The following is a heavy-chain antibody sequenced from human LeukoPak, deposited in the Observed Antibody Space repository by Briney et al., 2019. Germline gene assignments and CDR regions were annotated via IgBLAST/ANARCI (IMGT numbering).Heavy chain of an antibody. J-gene: IGHJ4*02. D-gene: IGHD6-13*01. CDR1: GFTFDDYG. Sequence: GGSLRLSCAASGFTFDDYGMSWVRQAPGKGLEWVSGINWNGGSTGYADSVKGRFIISRDNAKNSLYLQMNSLRAEDTALYHCAREGSSWSHYYFDYWGQGTLVSVSS. V-gene: IGHV3-20*01. CDR3: AREGSSWSHYYFDY. CDR2: INWNGGST.